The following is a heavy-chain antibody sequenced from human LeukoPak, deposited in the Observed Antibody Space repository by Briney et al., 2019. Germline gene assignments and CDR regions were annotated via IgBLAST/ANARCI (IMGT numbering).Heavy chain of an antibody. V-gene: IGHV4-61*08. D-gene: IGHD6-19*01. J-gene: IGHJ4*02. Sequence: SETLSLTCTVSGGSISSGDYYWSWIRQPPGKSLEWIGYIYYSGSTNYNPSLKSRVTISVDTSKNQFSLKLSSLTAADTAVYYCARGGGWTDYWGQGTLVTVSS. CDR3: ARGGGWTDY. CDR1: GGSISSGDYY. CDR2: IYYSGST.